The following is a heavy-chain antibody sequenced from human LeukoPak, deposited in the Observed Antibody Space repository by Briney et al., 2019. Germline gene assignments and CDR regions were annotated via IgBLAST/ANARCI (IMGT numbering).Heavy chain of an antibody. CDR3: ARDVGLYYYYYYMDV. Sequence: GGSLRLSCAASGFTFSSYSMNWVRQAPGKGLEWVSYISSSSSTIYYADSVKGRFTISRDNAKNSLYLQMNSLRAEDTAVYYCARDVGLYYYYYYMDVWGKGTTVTVSS. CDR2: ISSSSSTI. D-gene: IGHD1-26*01. CDR1: GFTFSSYS. V-gene: IGHV3-48*01. J-gene: IGHJ6*03.